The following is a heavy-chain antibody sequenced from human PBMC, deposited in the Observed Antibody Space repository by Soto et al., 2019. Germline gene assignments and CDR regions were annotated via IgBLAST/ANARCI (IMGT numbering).Heavy chain of an antibody. CDR3: ARDNTNIDY. V-gene: IGHV3-11*01. D-gene: IGHD2-8*01. Sequence: GGSLRLSCAASGFTFSDYYMSWIRQAPGKGLEWVAYISSSGSTIYYADSVKGRFTISRDNAKNSLYLQMNSLRAVGTAVDYWARDNTNIDYWGQGTLVTVSS. CDR2: ISSSGSTI. J-gene: IGHJ4*02. CDR1: GFTFSDYY.